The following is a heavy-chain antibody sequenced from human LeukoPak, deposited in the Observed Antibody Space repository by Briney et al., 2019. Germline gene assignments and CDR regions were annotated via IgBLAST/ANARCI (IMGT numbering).Heavy chain of an antibody. J-gene: IGHJ6*02. CDR3: ARVPSQDYGMDV. V-gene: IGHV1-69*04. CDR1: GGTFISYA. D-gene: IGHD2-2*01. CDR2: IIPILGIA. Sequence: SVKVSCKASGGTFISYAIRWVRQAPGQGLEWMGRIIPILGIANYAQKFQGRVTITADKSTSTAYMELSSLRSEDTAVYYCARVPSQDYGMDVWGQGTTVTVSS.